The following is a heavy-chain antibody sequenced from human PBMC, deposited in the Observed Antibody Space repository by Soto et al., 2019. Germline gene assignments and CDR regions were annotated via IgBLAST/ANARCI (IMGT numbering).Heavy chain of an antibody. CDR3: AKDVSSGNYYYYHMDV. V-gene: IGHV3-30*18. J-gene: IGHJ6*03. D-gene: IGHD6-6*01. CDR2: ISHDGGIE. Sequence: QVQLVESGGGVVQPGRSLRLSCAASRFSFSSYGMHWVRQAPGKGLEWVTVISHDGGIEYYADSVKGRFTISRDNSKNTLYLLINSLRAEDTAVYYCAKDVSSGNYYYYHMDVWGKGTTVTVSS. CDR1: RFSFSSYG.